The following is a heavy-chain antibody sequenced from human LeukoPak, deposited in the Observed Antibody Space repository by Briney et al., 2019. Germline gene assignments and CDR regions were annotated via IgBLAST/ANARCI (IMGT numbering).Heavy chain of an antibody. D-gene: IGHD1-26*01. CDR2: ISGSGGST. CDR1: GFTFSSYA. J-gene: IGHJ6*02. V-gene: IGHV3-23*01. CDR3: AKQGPGSYGTIVYYYYGVDV. Sequence: GGSLRLSCAASGFTFSSYAMSWVRQAPGKGLEWVSAISGSGGSTYYADSVKGRFTISRDNSKNTLYLQMNSLRAEDTAVYYCAKQGPGSYGTIVYYYYGVDVWGQGTTVTVSS.